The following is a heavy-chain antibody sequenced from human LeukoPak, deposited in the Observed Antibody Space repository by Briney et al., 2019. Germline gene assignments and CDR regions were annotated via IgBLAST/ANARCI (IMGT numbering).Heavy chain of an antibody. CDR3: AGLVGRYSSGLYYYYFDY. J-gene: IGHJ4*02. D-gene: IGHD3-22*01. CDR2: MYLSGTT. CDR1: GFTFSSYA. Sequence: PGGSLRLSCVASGFTFSSYAMSWVRQAPGKGLEWIGEMYLSGTTHSNPSVKSRVTISIDKSKNQFFLNLSSVTAADTAVYYCAGLVGRYSSGLYYYYFDYWGQGTLVTVSS. V-gene: IGHV4-4*02.